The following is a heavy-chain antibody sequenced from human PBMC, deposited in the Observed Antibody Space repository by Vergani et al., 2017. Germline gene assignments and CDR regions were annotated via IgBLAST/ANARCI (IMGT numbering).Heavy chain of an antibody. CDR3: ARAWSGSFGVNYFDY. Sequence: QLQLQESGPGLVKPSETLSLTCTVSGGSISSSSYYWGWIRQPPGKGLEWIGSIYYSGSTNYNPSLKSRVTISVDTSKNQFSLKLSSVTAADTAVYYCARAWSGSFGVNYFDYWGQGTLVTVSS. J-gene: IGHJ4*02. D-gene: IGHD1-26*01. CDR1: GGSISSSSYY. CDR2: IYYSGST. V-gene: IGHV4-39*07.